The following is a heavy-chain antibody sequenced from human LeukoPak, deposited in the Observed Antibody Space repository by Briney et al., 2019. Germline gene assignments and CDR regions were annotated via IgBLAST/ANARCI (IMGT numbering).Heavy chain of an antibody. CDR1: GYTFTNYG. Sequence: ASVKVSCKASGYTFTNYGFSWVRQAPGQGLEWMGWITTYNGDTNYAQKLQGRVTMTTDTSTSTAYMELRSLGSDDTAVYYCARRMNSGSYYPSYYFDYWDQGTLVTVSS. CDR2: ITTYNGDT. J-gene: IGHJ4*02. V-gene: IGHV1-18*01. D-gene: IGHD3-10*01. CDR3: ARRMNSGSYYPSYYFDY.